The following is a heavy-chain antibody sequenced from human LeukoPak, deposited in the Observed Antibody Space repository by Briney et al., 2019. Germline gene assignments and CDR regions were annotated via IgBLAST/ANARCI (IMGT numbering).Heavy chain of an antibody. D-gene: IGHD1-1*01. J-gene: IGHJ4*02. V-gene: IGHV1-18*01. CDR1: GYTFTNYG. Sequence: ASVKGSCTASGYTFTNYGISWGRQAPGQGLEWRGWSGPYNGNTNYAQMFQDRITMTTNTSTSTGYMELRSLRSDDTAMYYCARSAPGKLAADYWGQGTLLTVSS. CDR3: ARSAPGKLAADY. CDR2: SGPYNGNT.